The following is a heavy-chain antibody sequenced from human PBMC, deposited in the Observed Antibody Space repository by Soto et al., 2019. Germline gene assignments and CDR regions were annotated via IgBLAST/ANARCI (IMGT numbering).Heavy chain of an antibody. CDR2: INWNGGST. D-gene: IGHD6-19*01. Sequence: EVQLVESGGGVVRPGGSLRLSCAASGFTFDDYGMSWVRQAPGKGLEWVSGINWNGGSTGYADSVKGRFTISRDNAKNSLFLQMNRLEGEDTAFYFWARASKYGYCRGRGGFDFWGQRTKVTVSS. J-gene: IGHJ3*01. CDR1: GFTFDDYG. CDR3: ARASKYGYCRGRGGFDF. V-gene: IGHV3-20*04.